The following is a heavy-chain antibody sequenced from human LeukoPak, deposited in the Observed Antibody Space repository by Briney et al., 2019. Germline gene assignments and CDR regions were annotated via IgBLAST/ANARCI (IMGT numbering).Heavy chain of an antibody. CDR3: ARLERSGYPQADS. V-gene: IGHV4-38-2*01. CDR2: IYHSAGA. D-gene: IGHD3-3*01. J-gene: IGHJ5*01. Sequence: PSETLSLTCAVSGYSISSGNYWGWIRQPPGEGLGRIGGIYHSAGASYNPSLKTRVTVSVDRSKNQFSLKLSSVTAADTAVDYCARLERSGYPQADSWGRGALVTVSS. CDR1: GYSISSGNY.